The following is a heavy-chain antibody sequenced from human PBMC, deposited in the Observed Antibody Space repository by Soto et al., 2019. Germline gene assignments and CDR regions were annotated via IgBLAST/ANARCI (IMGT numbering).Heavy chain of an antibody. V-gene: IGHV3-21*01. D-gene: IGHD1-26*01. Sequence: PGGSLRLSCAASGFTFSSYSMNWVRQAPGKGLEWVSSISSSSSYIYYADSVKGRFTISRDNAKNSLYLQMNSLRAEDTAVYYCARDPQELLSLYYYYGMDVWGQGTKVTVYS. CDR2: ISSSSSYI. CDR1: GFTFSSYS. J-gene: IGHJ6*02. CDR3: ARDPQELLSLYYYYGMDV.